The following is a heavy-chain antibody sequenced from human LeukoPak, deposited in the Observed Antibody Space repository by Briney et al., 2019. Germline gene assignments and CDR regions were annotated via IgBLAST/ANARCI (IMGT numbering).Heavy chain of an antibody. CDR2: ISGSGGST. J-gene: IGHJ4*02. V-gene: IGHV3-23*01. CDR1: GFTFSSYA. CDR3: AKSFGSSTASTPGGY. D-gene: IGHD2-21*02. Sequence: GGSLRLSCAASGFTFSSYAMSWVCQAPGKGLEWVSAISGSGGSTYYADSVKGRFTISRDNSKNTLYLQMNSLRAEDTAVYYCAKSFGSSTASTPGGYWGQGTLVTVSS.